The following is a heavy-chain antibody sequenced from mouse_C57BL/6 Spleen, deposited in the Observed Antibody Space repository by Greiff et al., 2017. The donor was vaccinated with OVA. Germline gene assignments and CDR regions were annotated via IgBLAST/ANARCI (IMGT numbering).Heavy chain of an antibody. CDR1: GYTFTSYW. V-gene: IGHV1-72*01. CDR2: IDPNSGGT. J-gene: IGHJ4*01. CDR3: ARDWITTVVADAMDY. D-gene: IGHD1-1*01. Sequence: QVQLQQPGAELVKPGASVKLSCKASGYTFTSYWMPWVKQRPGRGLEWIGRIDPNSGGTKYNEKFKSKATLTVDKPSSTAYMQLSSLTSEDSAVYYCARDWITTVVADAMDYWGQGTSVTVSS.